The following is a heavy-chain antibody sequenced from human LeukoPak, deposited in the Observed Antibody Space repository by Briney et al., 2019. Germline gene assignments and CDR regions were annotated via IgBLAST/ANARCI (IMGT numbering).Heavy chain of an antibody. Sequence: GRSLRLSCAASGFTFSSYGMHWVRQAPDKGLEWVAVISYDGSIKYYADSVKGRFTISRDNSKNTLYLQMNSLRAEDTAVYYCAKEYASGWVDYWGQGTLVTVSS. CDR3: AKEYASGWVDY. CDR1: GFTFSSYG. J-gene: IGHJ4*02. CDR2: ISYDGSIK. V-gene: IGHV3-30*18. D-gene: IGHD6-19*01.